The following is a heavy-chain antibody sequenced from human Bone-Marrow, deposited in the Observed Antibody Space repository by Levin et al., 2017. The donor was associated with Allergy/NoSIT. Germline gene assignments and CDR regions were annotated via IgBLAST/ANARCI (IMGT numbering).Heavy chain of an antibody. Sequence: GGSLRLSCAASGFTFSSYAMSWVRQAPGKGLEWVAAISGSGGSTYYADSVKGRFTISRDNSKNTLYLQMNSLSAEDTAVYYCAKDVSRPSGDYHNWFDPWGQGTLVTVSS. CDR2: ISGSGGST. CDR1: GFTFSSYA. V-gene: IGHV3-23*01. D-gene: IGHD4-17*01. J-gene: IGHJ5*02. CDR3: AKDVSRPSGDYHNWFDP.